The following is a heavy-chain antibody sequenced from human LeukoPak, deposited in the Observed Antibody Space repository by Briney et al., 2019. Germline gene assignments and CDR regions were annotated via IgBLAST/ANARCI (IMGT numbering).Heavy chain of an antibody. CDR2: IYTSGST. CDR3: ARVSYDFWSGYSKIGDNWFDP. CDR1: GGSISSYY. J-gene: IGHJ5*02. V-gene: IGHV4-4*07. Sequence: PSETLSLTCTVSGGSISSYYWSWIRQPAGKGLEGIGRIYTSGSTNYNPSLKSRVTMSVDTSKNQFSLKLSSVTAADTAVYYCARVSYDFWSGYSKIGDNWFDPWGQGTLVTVSS. D-gene: IGHD3-3*01.